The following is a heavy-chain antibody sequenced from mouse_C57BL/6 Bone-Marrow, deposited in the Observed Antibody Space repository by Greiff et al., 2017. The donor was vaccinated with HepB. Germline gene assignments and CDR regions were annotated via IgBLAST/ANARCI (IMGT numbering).Heavy chain of an antibody. V-gene: IGHV1-50*01. J-gene: IGHJ4*01. CDR3: ARRNPYYAMDY. CDR1: GYTFTSYW. Sequence: VQLQQPGAELVKPGASVKLSCKASGYTFTSYWMQWVKQRPGQGLEWIGEIDPSDSYTNYNQKFKGKATLTVDTSSSTAYMQLSSLTSEDSAVYYCARRNPYYAMDYWGQGPSVTVSS. CDR2: IDPSDSYT.